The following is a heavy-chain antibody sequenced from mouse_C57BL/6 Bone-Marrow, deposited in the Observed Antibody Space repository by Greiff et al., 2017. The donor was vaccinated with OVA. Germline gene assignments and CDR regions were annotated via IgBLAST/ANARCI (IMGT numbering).Heavy chain of an antibody. CDR2: IDPETGGT. D-gene: IGHD3-2*02. V-gene: IGHV1-15*01. J-gene: IGHJ3*01. CDR1: GYTFTDYE. Sequence: VQLQQSGAELVRPGASVTLSCKASGYTFTDYEMHWVKQTPVHGLEWIGAIDPETGGTAYNQKFKGKAILTADRSSSTAYMELRSLTSEDSAVYYCTRRGIAQATWFAYWGQGTLVTVSA. CDR3: TRRGIAQATWFAY.